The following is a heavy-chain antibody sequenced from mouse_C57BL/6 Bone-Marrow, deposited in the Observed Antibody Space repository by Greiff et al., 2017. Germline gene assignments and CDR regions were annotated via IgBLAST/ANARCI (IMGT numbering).Heavy chain of an antibody. CDR2: IDPENGDT. V-gene: IGHV14-4*01. CDR1: GFNIKDDY. CDR3: TRIAY. J-gene: IGHJ3*01. Sequence: EVKLMESGAELVRPGASVKLSCTASGFNIKDDYMHWVKQRPEQGLEWIGWIDPENGDTEYASKFQGKATITIDTSSNQAYLQLSSLTSEDTAVYYCTRIAYWGQGTLVTVSA.